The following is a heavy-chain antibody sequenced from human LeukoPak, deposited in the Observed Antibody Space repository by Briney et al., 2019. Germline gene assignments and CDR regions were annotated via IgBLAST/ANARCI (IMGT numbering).Heavy chain of an antibody. CDR1: GVSFSGYY. Sequence: RPSETLSLTCAVYGVSFSGYYWSWIRQPPGKGLEWIGEINHSGSTNYNPSLKSRVTISVDTSKNQFSLKLSSVTAADTAVYYCARRRYYYGMDVWGQGTTVTVSS. V-gene: IGHV4-34*01. CDR2: INHSGST. CDR3: ARRRYYYGMDV. J-gene: IGHJ6*02.